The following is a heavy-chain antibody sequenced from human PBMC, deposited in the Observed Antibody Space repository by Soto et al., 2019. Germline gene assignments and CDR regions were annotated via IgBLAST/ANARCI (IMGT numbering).Heavy chain of an antibody. CDR3: TRLFGIDSPMYFFDQ. CDR1: GGSISSHN. Sequence: QVQLQESGPGLVKPSETLSLTCIVSGGSISSHNWSWIRQSPGKGLEWIGHVSYSGSSTYNPSLKSRVTITIDTSNNQYSLNLRSVSAADTAVYYCTRLFGIDSPMYFFDQWGQVTLGTVSS. V-gene: IGHV4-59*08. D-gene: IGHD2-8*01. CDR2: VSYSGSS. J-gene: IGHJ4*02.